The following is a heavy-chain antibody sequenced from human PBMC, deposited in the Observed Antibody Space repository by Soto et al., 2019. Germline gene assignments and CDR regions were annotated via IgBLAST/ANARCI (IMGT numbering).Heavy chain of an antibody. J-gene: IGHJ4*02. CDR3: ASSGWSSHRPDY. Sequence: SETLSLTCTVSGGSIKSYYWSWIRQSPGKGLEWIGYIYYSGSTNYNPSLKSRVTISVDTSKNQFSLKLNSVTAADTAMYYCASSGWSSHRPDYWGQGTLVTVSS. CDR1: GGSIKSYY. D-gene: IGHD6-19*01. V-gene: IGHV4-59*08. CDR2: IYYSGST.